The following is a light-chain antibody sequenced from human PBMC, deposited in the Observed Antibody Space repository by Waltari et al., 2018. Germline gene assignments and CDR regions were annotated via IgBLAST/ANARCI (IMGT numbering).Light chain of an antibody. J-gene: IGKJ3*01. Sequence: EIVLTQSPATLSLSPGERSTLSCRASQSVMTYLAWYQQRPGQSPKLPIYEASNRAPGIPARFSGSGSGTDFTLTISSLEPEDSAVYYCQQGTFGPGTKVDI. CDR2: EAS. V-gene: IGKV3-11*01. CDR1: QSVMTY. CDR3: QQGT.